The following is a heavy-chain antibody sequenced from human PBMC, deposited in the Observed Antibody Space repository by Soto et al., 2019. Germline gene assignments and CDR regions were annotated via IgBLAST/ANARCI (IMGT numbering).Heavy chain of an antibody. J-gene: IGHJ4*02. D-gene: IGHD1-26*01. CDR1: GGSIRNGDYY. CDR3: VTVNLVGAAYYFDY. Sequence: SETLSLTCTVSGGSIRNGDYYWGWIRQPPGKGLEWIGYVYYSGTTNSHPSLNSRVSISVDTSENQFSLRLTSVTAADTAVYYCVTVNLVGAAYYFDYWGPGTLVTVSS. CDR2: VYYSGTT. V-gene: IGHV4-30-4*01.